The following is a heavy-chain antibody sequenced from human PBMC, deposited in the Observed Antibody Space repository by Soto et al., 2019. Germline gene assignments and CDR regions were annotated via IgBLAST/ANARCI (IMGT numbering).Heavy chain of an antibody. Sequence: EVQLVESGGGLVQPGGSLRLSCAASGFTFSSYCMSWVRQAPGKGLEWVANIKQDGSEKYYVDSVKGRFTISRDNAKNSLYLQSNSLRAEDTAVYYCAREVQLWLGGVYNWFDPWGQGTLVTVSS. CDR2: IKQDGSEK. CDR3: AREVQLWLGGVYNWFDP. V-gene: IGHV3-7*03. J-gene: IGHJ5*02. CDR1: GFTFSSYC. D-gene: IGHD5-18*01.